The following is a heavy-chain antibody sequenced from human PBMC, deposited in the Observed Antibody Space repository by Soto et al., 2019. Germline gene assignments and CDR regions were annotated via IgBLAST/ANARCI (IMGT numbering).Heavy chain of an antibody. CDR3: ARGKDGRRAGTYYFDMDV. D-gene: IGHD1-1*01. CDR1: EFSIRDYW. J-gene: IGHJ6*03. Sequence: EEQLVESGGGLVQPGGSLRLSCAASEFSIRDYWMTWVRQAPGTGLDLVANIKQDGSEKFYVDSLKGRFTISRDNSKNSVYLLMNSLRADDTAVYYCARGKDGRRAGTYYFDMDVWGKGTTVTLSS. V-gene: IGHV3-7*01. CDR2: IKQDGSEK.